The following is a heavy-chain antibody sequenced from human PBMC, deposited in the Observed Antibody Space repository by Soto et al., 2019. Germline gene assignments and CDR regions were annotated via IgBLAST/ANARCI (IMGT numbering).Heavy chain of an antibody. D-gene: IGHD3-22*01. CDR3: VRATYFSDSSGYTRCLDY. V-gene: IGHV3-72*01. J-gene: IGHJ4*02. Sequence: GWSLRLSCACSVFTLIDHYIDWVRQAPGKGLEWVGRSRDKPQGYSTAYAASVKGRFTTSRDESKNSAYLQMNSLKTEDTAVYYCVRATYFSDSSGYTRCLDYWGRGTLVTVSS. CDR1: VFTLIDHY. CDR2: SRDKPQGYST.